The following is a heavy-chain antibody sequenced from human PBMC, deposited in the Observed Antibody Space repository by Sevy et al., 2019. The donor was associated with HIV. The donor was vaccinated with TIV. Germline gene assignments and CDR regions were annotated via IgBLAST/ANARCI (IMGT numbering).Heavy chain of an antibody. CDR3: ARDRGNLGYCSGGSCYGGGWFDP. V-gene: IGHV3-11*01. CDR2: ISSSGITI. D-gene: IGHD2-15*01. CDR1: GFTFSDYY. J-gene: IGHJ5*02. Sequence: GGSLRLSCAASGFTFSDYYMSWIRQAPGKGLEWVSYISSSGITIYYADSVKGRFTISRDNAKNSLYLQMNSLRAEDTAVYYCARDRGNLGYCSGGSCYGGGWFDPWGQGTLVTVSS.